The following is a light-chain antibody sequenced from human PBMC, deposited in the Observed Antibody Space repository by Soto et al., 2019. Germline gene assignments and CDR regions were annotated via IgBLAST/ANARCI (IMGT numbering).Light chain of an antibody. CDR2: EVD. Sequence: QSVLTQPPSASGSPGQSVTISCTGTSRDVGGYDFVSWCQQHPGKAPKLMIYEVDKRPSGVPDRFFGSKSGDTAFLTVSGLQAEDEADYYCNSYGGSNNLVFGTGTKVTV. CDR1: SRDVGGYDF. V-gene: IGLV2-8*01. CDR3: NSYGGSNNLV. J-gene: IGLJ1*01.